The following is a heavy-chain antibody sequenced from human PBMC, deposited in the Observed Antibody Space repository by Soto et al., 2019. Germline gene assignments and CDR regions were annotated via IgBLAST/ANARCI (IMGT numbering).Heavy chain of an antibody. V-gene: IGHV3-21*01. Sequence: PVGSRRLACPASGITFRSYSMSWVSQAPGKGVEGVASITSDSSDIYYEDSVKGRFTISRDNGENSLYLQMTSLGAEDTGVYYCATTYCSGGYCFCSEYWGQGVLDTVSS. CDR3: ATTYCSGGYCFCSEY. CDR2: ITSDSSDI. J-gene: IGHJ4*02. D-gene: IGHD2-15*01. CDR1: GITFRSYS.